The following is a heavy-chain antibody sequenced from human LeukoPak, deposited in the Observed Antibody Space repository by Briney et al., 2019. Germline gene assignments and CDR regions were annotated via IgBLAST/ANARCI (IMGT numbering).Heavy chain of an antibody. Sequence: PSETLSLTCTVSGGSISSSSYYWGWIRQPPGKGLEWIGYIYYSGSTYYNPSLKSRVTISVDTSKNQFSLKLNSVTAADTAVYYCARGYCSSTSCYTGDYWGQGTLVTVSS. V-gene: IGHV4-30-4*08. CDR2: IYYSGST. CDR1: GGSISSSSYY. J-gene: IGHJ4*02. CDR3: ARGYCSSTSCYTGDY. D-gene: IGHD2-2*02.